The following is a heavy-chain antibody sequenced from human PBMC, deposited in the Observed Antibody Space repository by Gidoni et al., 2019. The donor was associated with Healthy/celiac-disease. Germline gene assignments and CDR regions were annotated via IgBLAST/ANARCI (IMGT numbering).Heavy chain of an antibody. D-gene: IGHD1-1*01. CDR3: ARAQLERPYYYYYYMDV. CDR2: TYYRSKWYN. J-gene: IGHJ6*03. V-gene: IGHV6-1*01. CDR1: GDSVSSNSAA. Sequence: QVQLQQSGPGLVKPSQTLSLTCAISGDSVSSNSAAWNWIRQSPSRGLEWLGRTYYRSKWYNDYAVSVKSRITINPDTFKNQFSLQLNSVTPEDTAVYYCARAQLERPYYYYYYMDVWGKGTTVTVSS.